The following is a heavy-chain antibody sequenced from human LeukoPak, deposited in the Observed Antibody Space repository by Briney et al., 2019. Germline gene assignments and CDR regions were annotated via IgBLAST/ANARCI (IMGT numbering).Heavy chain of an antibody. CDR3: ARGWHYSGSSGSGDY. J-gene: IGHJ4*02. Sequence: GGSLRLSCAASGFTFSTYWMSWVRQAPGKGLEWVANIKQDGSEKHFVDSVKGRFTISRDNAKNSLFLGMNSLRAEDTAVYYCARGWHYSGSSGSGDYWGQGTLVTVSS. V-gene: IGHV3-7*01. CDR1: GFTFSTYW. D-gene: IGHD3-22*01. CDR2: IKQDGSEK.